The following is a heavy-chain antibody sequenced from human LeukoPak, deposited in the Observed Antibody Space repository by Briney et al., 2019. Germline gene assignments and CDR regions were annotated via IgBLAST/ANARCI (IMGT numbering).Heavy chain of an antibody. Sequence: PSETLSLTCTVSGGSISSGSYYWTWIRQPAGKGLEWIGRFYISGSTNYNPSLRSRVTISADTSKNQFSLKLTSVTAADTAVYYCARGISTWYEGYFDNWGQGALVTVSS. CDR3: ARGISTWYEGYFDN. V-gene: IGHV4-61*02. CDR2: FYISGST. D-gene: IGHD6-13*01. CDR1: GGSISSGSYY. J-gene: IGHJ4*02.